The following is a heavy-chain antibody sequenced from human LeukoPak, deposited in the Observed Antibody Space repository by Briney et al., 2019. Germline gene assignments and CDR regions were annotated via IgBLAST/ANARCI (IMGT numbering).Heavy chain of an antibody. D-gene: IGHD6-13*01. V-gene: IGHV1-8*02. CDR1: GYTFTSYG. CDR3: ARGRGIAAATNWFDP. J-gene: IGHJ5*02. Sequence: ASVKASCKASGYTFTSYGINWVRQATGQGLEWIGWMNPNSGNTGYTQKFQGRVTMTRKTYISTAYMELSRLRSEDTAVYYCARGRGIAAATNWFDPWGQGTQVTVSS. CDR2: MNPNSGNT.